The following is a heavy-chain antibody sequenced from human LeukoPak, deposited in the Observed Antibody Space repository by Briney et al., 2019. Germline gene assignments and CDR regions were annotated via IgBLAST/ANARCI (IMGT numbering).Heavy chain of an antibody. J-gene: IGHJ5*02. CDR2: IIPIFGTA. CDR3: ARVLAAGSLSWFDP. D-gene: IGHD6-13*01. CDR1: GGTFSSYA. Sequence: SVKVSCKASGGTFSSYAISWVRQAPGQGLEWMGGIIPIFGTANYAQKFQGRVTITADKSTSTAYMELSSLRSEDTAVYYCARVLAAGSLSWFDPWGQGTLVTVSS. V-gene: IGHV1-69*06.